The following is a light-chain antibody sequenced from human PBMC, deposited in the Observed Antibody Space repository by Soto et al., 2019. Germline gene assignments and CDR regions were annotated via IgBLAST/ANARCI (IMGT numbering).Light chain of an antibody. CDR3: TSYATTSPLV. J-gene: IGLJ1*01. Sequence: QSVLTQPASVSGSPGQSITISCTGPSSDVGGYDYVSWYQQHPGKAHKVMIYEVFNQPSGVSNRFSGSKSGNTASLTISGLRAEDEADYYCTSYATTSPLVFGTGTKVTVL. V-gene: IGLV2-14*01. CDR1: SSDVGGYDY. CDR2: EVF.